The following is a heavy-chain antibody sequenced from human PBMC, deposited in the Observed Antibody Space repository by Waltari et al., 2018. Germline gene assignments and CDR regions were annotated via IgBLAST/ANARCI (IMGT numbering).Heavy chain of an antibody. CDR1: GYTLTELS. Sequence: QVQLVQSGAEVKKPGASVKVSCKVSGYTLTELSMHWVRQAPGKGLEWMGGVGPEDGETIYAQKFHGRVTMTEDTSTDTAYMELSSLRSEDTAVYYCATEEYDSSGYHAFDIWGQGTMVTVSS. CDR2: VGPEDGET. J-gene: IGHJ3*02. D-gene: IGHD3-22*01. CDR3: ATEEYDSSGYHAFDI. V-gene: IGHV1-24*01.